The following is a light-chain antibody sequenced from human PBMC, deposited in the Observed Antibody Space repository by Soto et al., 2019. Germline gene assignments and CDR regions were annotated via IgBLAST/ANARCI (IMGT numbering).Light chain of an antibody. V-gene: IGKV3-15*01. CDR1: QSVSSN. J-gene: IGKJ5*01. CDR3: QQCYSSPIT. Sequence: EIVMTQYPATLSVSPGERATLSCRASQSVSSNLAWYQQKPGQAPRLLIYGASTRATGIPARFSGSGSGTEFTLTISSLQSEDFAVYYCQQCYSSPITFGQGTRLEIK. CDR2: GAS.